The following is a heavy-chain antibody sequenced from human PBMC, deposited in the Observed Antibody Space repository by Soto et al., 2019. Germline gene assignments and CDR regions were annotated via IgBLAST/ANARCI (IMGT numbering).Heavy chain of an antibody. CDR2: ISWNSGSI. J-gene: IGHJ5*02. D-gene: IGHD6-13*01. Sequence: PGGSLRLSCAASGFTFDDYAMHWVRQAPGKGLEWVSGISWNSGSIGYADSVKGRFTISRDNAKNSLYLQMNSLRDEDTAVYYCARESSSYNWFAPWGQGTLVTVSS. CDR3: ARESSSYNWFAP. CDR1: GFTFDDYA. V-gene: IGHV3-9*01.